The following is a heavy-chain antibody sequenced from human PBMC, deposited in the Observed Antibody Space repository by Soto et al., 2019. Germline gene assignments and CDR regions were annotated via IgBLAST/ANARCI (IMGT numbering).Heavy chain of an antibody. Sequence: GGSLRLSCVASGFTFSNYGLSWVRQAPGTGLEWVSGISASGSNTYYADSVEGRFIISRDNSKNTLYLQMNSLKTEDTAVYYCTRVGASYGGNQYYYYGMDVWGQGTTVTVSS. CDR2: ISASGSNT. CDR3: TRVGASYGGNQYYYYGMDV. D-gene: IGHD4-17*01. J-gene: IGHJ6*02. CDR1: GFTFSNYG. V-gene: IGHV3-23*01.